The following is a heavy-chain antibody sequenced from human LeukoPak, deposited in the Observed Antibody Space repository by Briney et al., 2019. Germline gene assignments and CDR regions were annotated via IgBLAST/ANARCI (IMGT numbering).Heavy chain of an antibody. Sequence: GGSLRLSCEASGFTLSSYSMNWVRQAPGKGLEWVSYISYSSGTIYYADSVKGRFTISRDNAKNSLYLQMSSLRAEDTAVYYCARERGWATYYRLNAFDIWGQGTRVTVSS. D-gene: IGHD3-10*01. V-gene: IGHV3-48*01. CDR2: ISYSSGTI. J-gene: IGHJ3*02. CDR3: ARERGWATYYRLNAFDI. CDR1: GFTLSSYS.